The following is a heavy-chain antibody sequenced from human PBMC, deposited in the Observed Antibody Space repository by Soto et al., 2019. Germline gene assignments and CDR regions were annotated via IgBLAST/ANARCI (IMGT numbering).Heavy chain of an antibody. CDR3: ARVGRLTAEGDCSGGSCYSSYAFDI. Sequence: SETLSLTCTVSGCSISSYYWSWIRQPPGKGLEWFWYIYYSGSTNYNPSLKSRVTISVDTSKNQFSLKLSSVTAADTAVYYCARVGRLTAEGDCSGGSCYSSYAFDIWGQGTMVT. D-gene: IGHD2-15*01. J-gene: IGHJ3*02. V-gene: IGHV4-59*01. CDR2: IYYSGST. CDR1: GCSISSYY.